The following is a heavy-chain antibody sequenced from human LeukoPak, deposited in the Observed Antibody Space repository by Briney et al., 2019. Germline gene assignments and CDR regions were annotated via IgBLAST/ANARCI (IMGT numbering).Heavy chain of an antibody. J-gene: IGHJ5*02. Sequence: PSETLSLTCTVSGGSISSYYWSWIRQPAGKGLEWIGRICTSGSTNYNPSLKSRVTISVDTSKNQFSLKLSSVTAADTAVYYCARVVRYFDWLPLINWFDPWGQGTLVTVSS. CDR2: ICTSGST. D-gene: IGHD3-9*01. V-gene: IGHV4-4*07. CDR1: GGSISSYY. CDR3: ARVVRYFDWLPLINWFDP.